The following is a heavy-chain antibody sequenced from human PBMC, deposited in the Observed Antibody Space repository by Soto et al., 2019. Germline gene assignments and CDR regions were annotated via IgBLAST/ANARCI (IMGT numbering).Heavy chain of an antibody. D-gene: IGHD6-13*01. CDR1: GYTLTELS. V-gene: IGHV1-24*01. CDR3: STVRDYSITDEGSYCYYGMDV. J-gene: IGHJ6*02. Sequence: QVQLVQSGAEVKKPGASVKVSCKVSGYTLTELSMHWVRQAPGKGLEWMGGFDPEDGETIYAQKFQGRVTMTEDTFTDSAYMVLSSLRAEDTAVYYFSTVRDYSITDEGSYCYYGMDVWGQGTTVTVSS. CDR2: FDPEDGET.